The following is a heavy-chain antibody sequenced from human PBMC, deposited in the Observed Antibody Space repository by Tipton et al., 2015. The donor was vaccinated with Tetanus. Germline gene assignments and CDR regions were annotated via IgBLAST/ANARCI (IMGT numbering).Heavy chain of an antibody. CDR1: GFTFNDFA. Sequence: SLRLSCVGSGFTFNDFAIHWVRQVSGKGLEWVSAVSGNDGNKVYADSVRGRFTISRDNANSSLYVQMDSLRPEDTALYYCARAVRGRDVFDIWGQGTMVIVSS. D-gene: IGHD3-10*01. J-gene: IGHJ3*02. V-gene: IGHV3-9*01. CDR3: ARAVRGRDVFDI. CDR2: VSGNDGNK.